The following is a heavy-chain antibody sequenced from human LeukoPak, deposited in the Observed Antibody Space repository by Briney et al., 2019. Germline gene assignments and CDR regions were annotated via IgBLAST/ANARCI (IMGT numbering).Heavy chain of an antibody. V-gene: IGHV1-24*01. Sequence: ASVKVSCKVSGYTLTELSMHWVRQAPGKGLEWMGGFDPEDGETIYAQKFQGRVTMTEDTSTDTAYMELSSLRPEDTAVYYCAPLKGYSYGWDYWGQGTLVTVSS. CDR3: APLKGYSYGWDY. CDR1: GYTLTELS. CDR2: FDPEDGET. D-gene: IGHD5-18*01. J-gene: IGHJ4*02.